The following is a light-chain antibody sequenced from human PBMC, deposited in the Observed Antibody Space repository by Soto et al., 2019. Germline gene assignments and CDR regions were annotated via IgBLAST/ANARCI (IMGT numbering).Light chain of an antibody. CDR2: SND. Sequence: QSVLTQSPSASGTPGQRVIISCSGTSSNIGTNYVYWYQQLPGTDPNILIFSNDKRPSAVPHRFSGSKSATSPALAISGRRSADDADYYCASWDDSLSGPLFGGGTKLTVL. CDR3: ASWDDSLSGPL. J-gene: IGLJ2*01. CDR1: SSNIGTNY. V-gene: IGLV1-47*01.